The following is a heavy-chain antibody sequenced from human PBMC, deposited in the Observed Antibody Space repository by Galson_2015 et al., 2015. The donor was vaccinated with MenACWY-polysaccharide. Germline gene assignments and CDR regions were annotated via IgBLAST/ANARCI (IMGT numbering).Heavy chain of an antibody. J-gene: IGHJ4*02. CDR2: ISGSGAST. CDR1: GFTFNSYT. D-gene: IGHD6-25*01. V-gene: IGHV3-23*01. CDR3: ANPGLSTGRSSDVDY. Sequence: SLRLSCAASGFTFNSYTMSWVRQAPGKGLEWASAISGSGASTYYADSVKGRFTISRDNSKSTLYLQMNSLGAEDTAVYYCANPGLSTGRSSDVDYWGQGTLVTVSS.